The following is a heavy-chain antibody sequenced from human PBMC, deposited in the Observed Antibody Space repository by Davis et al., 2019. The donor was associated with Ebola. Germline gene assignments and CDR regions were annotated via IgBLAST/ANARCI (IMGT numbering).Heavy chain of an antibody. J-gene: IGHJ4*02. V-gene: IGHV1-46*03. D-gene: IGHD3-3*01. Sequence: AASVKVSCKASGYTFTSYWLHWVRQAPGQGLEWLGVINPSGGSTTYAQKFQGRVTMTRDTSTSTVYMELRSLKSEDTAVYYCATLRFSEIDYWGQGTLVTVSS. CDR1: GYTFTSYW. CDR2: INPSGGST. CDR3: ATLRFSEIDY.